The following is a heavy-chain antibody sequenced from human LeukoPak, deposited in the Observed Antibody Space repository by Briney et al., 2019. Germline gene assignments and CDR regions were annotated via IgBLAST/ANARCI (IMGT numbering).Heavy chain of an antibody. CDR1: GFTFITYA. CDR3: AKGRGQIDSSGYYYLGAFDL. CDR2: ISGSGGST. D-gene: IGHD3-22*01. V-gene: IGHV3-23*01. J-gene: IGHJ3*01. Sequence: PGGSLRLSCAASGFTFITYAMTWVRQAPGKGLEWVSVISGSGGSTYYAGSVKGRFAISRDNPKYTLYLQMNSLRAEGTAVYYCAKGRGQIDSSGYYYLGAFDLWGQGTMVTVSS.